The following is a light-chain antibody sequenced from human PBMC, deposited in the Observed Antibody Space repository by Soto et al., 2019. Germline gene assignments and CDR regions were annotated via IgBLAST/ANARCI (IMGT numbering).Light chain of an antibody. Sequence: DIQMTQSPSSLSASVGVRVTISCRASQGIRNDLGWYQQKPGKAPKRLIYDASSLESGVPQRFSGSGSGTEFTLTISSLQTDDFSTYYCQQYHSYWTFGQGTKVDI. CDR2: DAS. CDR3: QQYHSYWT. CDR1: QGIRND. V-gene: IGKV1-17*01. J-gene: IGKJ1*01.